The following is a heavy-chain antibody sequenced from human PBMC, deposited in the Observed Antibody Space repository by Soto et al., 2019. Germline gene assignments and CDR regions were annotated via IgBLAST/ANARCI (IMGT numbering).Heavy chain of an antibody. D-gene: IGHD3-16*02. CDR2: IYYSGST. J-gene: IGHJ4*02. CDR3: AAGRYDYIWESYHSYDY. CDR1: GGSISSYY. Sequence: SETLYLTCTVSGGSISSYYCSWILQPPGKGLEWIGYIYYSGSTNYNPSLKSRVTISVDTSKNQFSLKLSSVTAADTAVYYCAAGRYDYIWESYHSYDYCLQGTLVIASS. V-gene: IGHV4-59*08.